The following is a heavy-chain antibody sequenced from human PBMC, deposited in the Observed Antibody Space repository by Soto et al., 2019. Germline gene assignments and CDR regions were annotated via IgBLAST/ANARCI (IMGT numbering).Heavy chain of an antibody. CDR1: GGTFSSYA. J-gene: IGHJ4*02. Sequence: QVQLVQSGAEVKKPGSSVKVSCKASGGTFSSYAISWVRQAPGQGLEWMGGIIPIFGTANYAQKFQGRVTITADESTSTAHMELSSLRSEDTAVYYCARDYKVYDYVWGSYPSTHFDYWGQGTLVTVSS. V-gene: IGHV1-69*01. D-gene: IGHD3-16*02. CDR3: ARDYKVYDYVWGSYPSTHFDY. CDR2: IIPIFGTA.